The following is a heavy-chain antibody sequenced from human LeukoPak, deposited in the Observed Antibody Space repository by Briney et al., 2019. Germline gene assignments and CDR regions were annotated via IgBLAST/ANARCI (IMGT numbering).Heavy chain of an antibody. CDR1: GGTFSSYA. CDR3: ARDNCGGDCYSTYYYYYGMDV. V-gene: IGHV1-69*04. CDR2: IIPIFGIA. D-gene: IGHD2-21*02. J-gene: IGHJ6*02. Sequence: ASVKVSCKASGGTFSSYAISWVRQAPGQGLEWMGRIIPIFGIANYAQKFQGRVTITADKSTGTAYMELSSLRSEDTAVYYCARDNCGGDCYSTYYYYYGMDVWGQGTTVTVSS.